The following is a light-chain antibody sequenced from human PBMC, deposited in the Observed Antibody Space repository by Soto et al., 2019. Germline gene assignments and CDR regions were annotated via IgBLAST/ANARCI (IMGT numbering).Light chain of an antibody. CDR2: DSN. CDR1: SSNIGAGFD. CDR3: QSYDRSLSVQV. J-gene: IGLJ1*01. Sequence: QSVLTQPPSVSGAPGQRGTISCTGSSSNIGAGFDVHWYQQLPGTAPKLLVCDSNNRPSGVPDRFSGSKSGTSASLTITGLQAEDEADYFCQSYDRSLSVQVFRTGTKVTVL. V-gene: IGLV1-40*01.